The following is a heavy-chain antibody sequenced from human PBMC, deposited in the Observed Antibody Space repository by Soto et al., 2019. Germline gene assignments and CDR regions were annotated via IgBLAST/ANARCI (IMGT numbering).Heavy chain of an antibody. CDR3: VRIHFLFTIVGAYFEH. CDR2: IFSTDEK. Sequence: QVTLKESGPVLVKPTETLTLTCTVSGFPLSATKMGVSWIRQPPGQAPEWLAHIFSTDEKWYSSSLKTRLTISEDTSKRQVVITLTNLAPVDTGKYYCVRIHFLFTIVGAYFEHWGQGAVVTVSS. J-gene: IGHJ4*02. V-gene: IGHV2-26*01. CDR1: GFPLSATKMG. D-gene: IGHD3-3*01.